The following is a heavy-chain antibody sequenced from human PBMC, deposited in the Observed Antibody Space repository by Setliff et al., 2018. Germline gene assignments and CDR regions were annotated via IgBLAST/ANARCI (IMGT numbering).Heavy chain of an antibody. CDR3: ARTHSIIKIFGVVSLLYHMDV. J-gene: IGHJ6*03. V-gene: IGHV4-61*05. Sequence: SETLSLTCTVSDDSITSSNYSLAWVRQPPGKALEWIGNIFYIGRSHSNPSLKSRLPMSVDKTKNQFSLNLTSVTAADTAVYYCARTHSIIKIFGVVSLLYHMDVWGTGTTVTVSS. CDR2: IFYIGRS. D-gene: IGHD3-3*01. CDR1: DDSITSSNYS.